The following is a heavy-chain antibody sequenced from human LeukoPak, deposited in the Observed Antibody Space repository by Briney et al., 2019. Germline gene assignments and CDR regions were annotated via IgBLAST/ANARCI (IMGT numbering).Heavy chain of an antibody. D-gene: IGHD6-13*01. CDR2: IHYSGST. CDR1: GGSISSYY. Sequence: PSETLSLTCTVSGGSISSYYWSWIRQPPGKGLEWIGYIHYSGSTNYNPSLKSRVTISVDTSKNQFSLKLSSVTAADTAVYYCARADYSSSWSHYYYYMDVWGKGTTVTVSS. J-gene: IGHJ6*03. V-gene: IGHV4-59*01. CDR3: ARADYSSSWSHYYYYMDV.